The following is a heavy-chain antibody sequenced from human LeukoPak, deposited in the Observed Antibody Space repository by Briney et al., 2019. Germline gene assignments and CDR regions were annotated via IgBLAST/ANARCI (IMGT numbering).Heavy chain of an antibody. CDR3: ARSSYSSSSSV. CDR2: INSDGSEG. CDR1: GFTFSGFW. J-gene: IGHJ3*01. Sequence: GGSLRLSCAVSGFTFSGFWMSWYRQAPGKGLEWVASINSDGSEGYYADVVKGRFTISRDDAKNSLYLQINSLRAEDTAVYYCARSSYSSSSSVWGQGTMVTVSS. V-gene: IGHV3-7*03. D-gene: IGHD6-6*01.